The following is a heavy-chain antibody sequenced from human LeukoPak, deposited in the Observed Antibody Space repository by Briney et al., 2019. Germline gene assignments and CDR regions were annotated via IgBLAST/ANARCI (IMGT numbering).Heavy chain of an antibody. V-gene: IGHV3-7*01. CDR2: IKQDGSEK. D-gene: IGHD6-13*01. CDR1: GFTFSSYW. CDR3: ASVDSSSWYVFDY. J-gene: IGHJ4*02. Sequence: AGGSLRLSCAASGFTFSSYWMSWVRQAPGKGLEWVANIKQDGSEKYYVDSVKGRFTISRDNAKNSLYLQMNSLRAEDTAVYYCASVDSSSWYVFDYWGQGTLVTVSS.